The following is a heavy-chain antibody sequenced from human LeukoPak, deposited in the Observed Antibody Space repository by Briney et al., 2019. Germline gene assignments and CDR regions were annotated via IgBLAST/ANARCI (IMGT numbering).Heavy chain of an antibody. Sequence: SQTLSLTCTVSGGSISSGSYYWSWIRQPPGKGLEWIGRIYTSGTTNYNPSLNSRVTISVDTSKNQFYLELSSVTAADRGVYYCARDVLLWFGGENWFDPWGQRTLVTVSS. V-gene: IGHV4-61*02. D-gene: IGHD3-10*01. CDR1: GGSISSGSYY. CDR3: ARDVLLWFGGENWFDP. J-gene: IGHJ5*02. CDR2: IYTSGTT.